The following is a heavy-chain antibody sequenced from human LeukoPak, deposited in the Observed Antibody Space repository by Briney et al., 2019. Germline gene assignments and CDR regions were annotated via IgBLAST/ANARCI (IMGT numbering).Heavy chain of an antibody. V-gene: IGHV5-51*01. J-gene: IGHJ4*02. CDR3: ASASRSSEHYFDY. Sequence: GESLKISCKVSGYSFTSYWIGWVRRMPGKGLEWMGIIYPGDSDTRYSPSFQGQVTISADKSISTAYLQWSSLKASDTAMYYCASASRSSEHYFDYWGQGTLVSVSS. CDR2: IYPGDSDT. CDR1: GYSFTSYW.